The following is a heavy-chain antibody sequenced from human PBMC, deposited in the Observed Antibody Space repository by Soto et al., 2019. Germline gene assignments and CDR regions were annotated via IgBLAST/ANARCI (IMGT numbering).Heavy chain of an antibody. Sequence: KTSETLSLTCSVSGSSISPYYWSWLRQPPGEGLQWIGYIHYSGSTRYNPSLRGRVTISVDTSKNQFSLRLNSVTAADTAVYFCVRVGGYYGDYPNFDYWGQGTLVTVSS. CDR1: GSSISPYY. CDR3: VRVGGYYGDYPNFDY. J-gene: IGHJ4*02. V-gene: IGHV4-59*01. D-gene: IGHD4-17*01. CDR2: IHYSGST.